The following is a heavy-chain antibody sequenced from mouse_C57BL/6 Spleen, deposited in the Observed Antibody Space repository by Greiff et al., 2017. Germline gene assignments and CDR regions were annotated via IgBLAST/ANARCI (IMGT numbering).Heavy chain of an antibody. CDR1: GYTFTSYW. J-gene: IGHJ3*01. Sequence: QVQLQQSGAELVMPGASVKLSCKASGYTFTSYWMHWVKQRPGQGLEWIGEIEPSDSYTNYNQKLKGKSTLTVDKSYSTAYMQLSSLTSEDSAVYYCARDYYGSSYAWFAYWGQGTLVTVSA. CDR2: IEPSDSYT. D-gene: IGHD1-1*01. CDR3: ARDYYGSSYAWFAY. V-gene: IGHV1-69*01.